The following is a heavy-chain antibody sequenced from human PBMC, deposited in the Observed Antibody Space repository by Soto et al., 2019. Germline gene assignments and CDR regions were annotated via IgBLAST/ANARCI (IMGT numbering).Heavy chain of an antibody. CDR3: ARQALRPDY. V-gene: IGHV4-59*08. CDR2: IYYSGST. CDR1: GGSISSYY. D-gene: IGHD3-3*02. J-gene: IGHJ4*02. Sequence: SETLSLTCTVSGGSISSYYWSWIRQPPGKGLEWIGYIYYSGSTNYNPSLKSRVTISVDTSKNQFSLKLSSVTAADTAVYYCARQALRPDYWGQGTLVTVSS.